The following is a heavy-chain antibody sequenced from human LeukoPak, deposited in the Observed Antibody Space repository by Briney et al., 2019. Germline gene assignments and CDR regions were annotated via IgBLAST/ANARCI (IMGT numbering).Heavy chain of an antibody. CDR2: INTNGRT. J-gene: IGHJ4*02. CDR3: ATSYVSPVDAFDL. CDR1: RDSIIGYQ. D-gene: IGHD3-16*01. Sequence: SETLSHAPTDSRDSIIGYQWSWIRQPPGKGLERIGHINTNGRTNYNPSLKGRLSFSVATSRDQFSLKLSSVTAADTATYCDATSYVSPVDAFDLGGQGTLITVSS. V-gene: IGHV4-4*09.